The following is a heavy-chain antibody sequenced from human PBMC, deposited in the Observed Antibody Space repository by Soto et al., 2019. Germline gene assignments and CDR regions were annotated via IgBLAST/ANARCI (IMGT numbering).Heavy chain of an antibody. CDR1: GGTFSSYA. CDR3: ARARCHNGVCYEGFPH. CDR2: IIPSFGTG. V-gene: IGHV1-69*01. D-gene: IGHD2-8*01. J-gene: IGHJ4*02. Sequence: QVQLVQSGAEVKKPGSSGKVSCKASGGTFSSYAISWVRQAPGQGLEWMGGIIPSFGTGNYAQKFQGRVTITADESTSTAYMELSSLRSEDTAVYYCARARCHNGVCYEGFPHWGQGTLVTVSS.